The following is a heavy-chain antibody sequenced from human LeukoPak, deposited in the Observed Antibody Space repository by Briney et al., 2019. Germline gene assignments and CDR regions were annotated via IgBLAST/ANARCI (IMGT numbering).Heavy chain of an antibody. CDR2: ISGSGGST. CDR1: GFTFSSHA. D-gene: IGHD3-10*01. Sequence: GGSLRLSCAASGFTFSSHALSWLRQAPGKGLEWVSTISGSGGSTYYADSVKGRFTISRDNSKNTLYVQMSSLRADDTAVYYCEKGYYYGSGSYSTFVYWGQGTLVTVSS. V-gene: IGHV3-23*01. CDR3: EKGYYYGSGSYSTFVY. J-gene: IGHJ4*02.